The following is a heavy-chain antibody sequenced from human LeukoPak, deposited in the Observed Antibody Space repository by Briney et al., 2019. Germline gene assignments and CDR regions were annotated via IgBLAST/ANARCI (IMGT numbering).Heavy chain of an antibody. D-gene: IGHD2-21*02. CDR3: ARGPYCGGDCYSESWFDP. Sequence: GGSLRLSCAASGFTFSDYYMSWIRQAPGKELEWVSYISSSGSTICYADSVKGRFTISRDNAKNSLYLQMNSLRAEDTAVYYCARGPYCGGDCYSESWFDPWGQGTLVTVSS. CDR2: ISSSGSTI. V-gene: IGHV3-11*01. CDR1: GFTFSDYY. J-gene: IGHJ5*02.